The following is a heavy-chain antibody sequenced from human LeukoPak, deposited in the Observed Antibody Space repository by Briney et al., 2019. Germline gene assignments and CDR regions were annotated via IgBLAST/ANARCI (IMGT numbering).Heavy chain of an antibody. D-gene: IGHD3-3*01. CDR3: ARHRKGRFLEWLLLGEFDY. Sequence: PSETLSLTCTVSGGSISSYYWSWIRQPPGKGLEWIGCIYYSGSTNYNPSLKSRVTISVDTSKNQFSLKLSSVTAADTAVYYCARHRKGRFLEWLLLGEFDYWGQGTLVTVSS. CDR2: IYYSGST. J-gene: IGHJ4*02. V-gene: IGHV4-59*08. CDR1: GGSISSYY.